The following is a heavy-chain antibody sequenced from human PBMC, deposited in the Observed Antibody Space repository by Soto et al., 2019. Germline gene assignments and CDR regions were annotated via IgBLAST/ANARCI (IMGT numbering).Heavy chain of an antibody. Sequence: GESLKISCAASGFTFSSYAMSWVRQAPGKGLEWVSAISGSGGSTYYADSVKGRFTISRDNSKNTLYLQMNSLRAEDTAVYYCAKDSIFGVVITSFDYWGQGTLVTVSS. V-gene: IGHV3-23*01. CDR2: ISGSGGST. J-gene: IGHJ4*02. D-gene: IGHD3-3*01. CDR3: AKDSIFGVVITSFDY. CDR1: GFTFSSYA.